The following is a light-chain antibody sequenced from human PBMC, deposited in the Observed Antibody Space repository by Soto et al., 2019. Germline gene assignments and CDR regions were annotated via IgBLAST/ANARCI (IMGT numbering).Light chain of an antibody. CDR1: QTVSRH. V-gene: IGKV3-15*01. CDR2: GAS. J-gene: IGKJ5*01. CDR3: QQYNSWPLIT. Sequence: EIVMTQSPGTLSVSPGERATLSCRASQTVSRHLAWYQQKPGQAPRLLIFGASTRATGIPDRFSGSGSGTDLTLTISFLQSEDFAVYYCQQYNSWPLITFGPGTRLDIK.